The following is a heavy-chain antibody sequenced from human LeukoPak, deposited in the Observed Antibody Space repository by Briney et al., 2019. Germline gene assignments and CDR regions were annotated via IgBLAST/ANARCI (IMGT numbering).Heavy chain of an antibody. J-gene: IGHJ6*04. Sequence: GGSLRLSRAASGFTFSGYAMHWVRQAPGKGLEYVSAISSNGGSTYYANSVKGRFTISRDNSKNTLYLQMGSLRAEDMGVYYCARVEGRYGEVDVWGKGTTVTVSS. CDR2: ISSNGGST. CDR1: GFTFSGYA. D-gene: IGHD1-26*01. CDR3: ARVEGRYGEVDV. V-gene: IGHV3-64*01.